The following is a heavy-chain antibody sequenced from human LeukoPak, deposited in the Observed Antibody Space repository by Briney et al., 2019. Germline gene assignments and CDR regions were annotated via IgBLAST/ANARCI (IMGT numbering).Heavy chain of an antibody. Sequence: GGSLRLSCAASGLTFSSYSMNWVRQAPGKGLEWVSSISSSSSYIYYADSVNGRFTTSRDNAKNSLYLQMNSLRAEDTAVYYCARAVGPDSSGYSYWGQGTLVTVSS. CDR3: ARAVGPDSSGYSY. CDR1: GLTFSSYS. CDR2: ISSSSSYI. J-gene: IGHJ4*02. V-gene: IGHV3-21*01. D-gene: IGHD3-22*01.